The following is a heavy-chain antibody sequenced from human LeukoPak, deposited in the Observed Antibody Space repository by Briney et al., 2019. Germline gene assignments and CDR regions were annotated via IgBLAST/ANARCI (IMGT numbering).Heavy chain of an antibody. CDR1: GFTFSNYA. V-gene: IGHV3-7*03. J-gene: IGHJ6*02. CDR3: ARNNDMDV. D-gene: IGHD1/OR15-1a*01. Sequence: GGSLRLSCAGSGFTFSNYAMTWVRQAPGKGPEWVANMNKDGSEKYYVDSVKGRFTISRDTAKNSLYLQMNNLRAEDTALYYCARNNDMDVWGQGTTVIVSS. CDR2: MNKDGSEK.